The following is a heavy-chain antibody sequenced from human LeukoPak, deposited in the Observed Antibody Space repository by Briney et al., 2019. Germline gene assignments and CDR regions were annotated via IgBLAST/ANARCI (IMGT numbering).Heavy chain of an antibody. J-gene: IGHJ4*02. D-gene: IGHD2-2*01. Sequence: ASVKVSCKASGGTFSSYAISWVRQAPGQGLEWMGRITPILGIANYAQKFQGRVTITADKSTSAAYMELSSLRSEDTAVYYCARGGLVVPAAPPDYWGQGTLVTVSS. CDR3: ARGGLVVPAAPPDY. CDR2: ITPILGIA. V-gene: IGHV1-69*04. CDR1: GGTFSSYA.